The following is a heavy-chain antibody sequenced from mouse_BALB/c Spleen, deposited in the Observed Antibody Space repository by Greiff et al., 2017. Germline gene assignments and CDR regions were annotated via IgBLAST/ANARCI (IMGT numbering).Heavy chain of an antibody. J-gene: IGHJ1*01. CDR2: IWSGGST. D-gene: IGHD1-1*01. Sequence: VMLVESGPGLVQPSQSLSITCTVSGFSLTSYGVHWVRQSPGKGLEWLGVIWSGGSTDYNAAFISRLSISKDNSKSQVFFKMNSLQANDTAIYYCARTHYGSRYWYFDVWGAGTTVTVSS. V-gene: IGHV2-2*02. CDR3: ARTHYGSRYWYFDV. CDR1: GFSLTSYG.